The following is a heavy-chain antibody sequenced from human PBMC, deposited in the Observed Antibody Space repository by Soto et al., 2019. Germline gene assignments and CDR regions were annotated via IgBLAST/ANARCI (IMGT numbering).Heavy chain of an antibody. CDR1: GFTVSSNY. CDR3: ARGPPPRMAAAGTLFSSYYFDY. CDR2: IYSGGST. J-gene: IGHJ4*02. D-gene: IGHD6-13*01. Sequence: GGSLRLSCAASGFTVSSNYMSWVRQAPGKGLEWVSVIYSGGSTYYADSVKGRFTISRDNSKNTLYLQMNSLRAEDTAVYYCARGPPPRMAAAGTLFSSYYFDYWGQGTLVTVSS. V-gene: IGHV3-53*01.